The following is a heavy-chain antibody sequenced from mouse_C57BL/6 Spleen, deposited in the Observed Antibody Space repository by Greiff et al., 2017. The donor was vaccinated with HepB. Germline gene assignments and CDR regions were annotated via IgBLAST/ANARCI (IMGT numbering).Heavy chain of an antibody. CDR1: GFSLTSYG. CDR3: AKFVITTVVDAMDY. V-gene: IGHV2-3*01. CDR2: IWGDGST. J-gene: IGHJ4*01. D-gene: IGHD1-1*01. Sequence: VKLVESGPGLVAPSQSLSITCTVSGFSLTSYGVSWVRQPPGKGLEWLGVIWGDGSTNYHSALISRLSISKDKSKSQVFLKLNSLQTDDTATYYCAKFVITTVVDAMDYWGQGTSVTVSS.